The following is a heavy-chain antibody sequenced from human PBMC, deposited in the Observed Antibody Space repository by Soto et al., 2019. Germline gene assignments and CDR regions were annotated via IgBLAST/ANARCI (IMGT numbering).Heavy chain of an antibody. CDR3: ARGAGITMVRGVIITIFFLDY. CDR1: GGSISSGGYS. J-gene: IGHJ4*02. V-gene: IGHV4-30-2*01. D-gene: IGHD3-10*01. CDR2: IYHSGST. Sequence: QLQLQESGSGLVKPSQTLSLTCAVSGGSISSGGYSWSWIRQPPGKGLEWIGYIYHSGSTYYNPSLKSRVTISVDRSKNQFSLKLRSVTAADTAVYYCARGAGITMVRGVIITIFFLDYWGQGTLDTVSS.